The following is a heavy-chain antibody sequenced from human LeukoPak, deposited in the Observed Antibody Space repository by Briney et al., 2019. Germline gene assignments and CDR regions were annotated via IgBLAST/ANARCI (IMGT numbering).Heavy chain of an antibody. CDR1: GFTFDDYA. CDR3: AKDQGAAAGTFFDY. Sequence: SGRSLRLSCAASGFTFDDYAMPWVRQAPGKGLEWVSGISWNSGSIGYADSVKGRFTISRDNAKNSLYLQMNSLRAEDTALHYCAKDQGAAAGTFFDYWGQGTLVTVSS. V-gene: IGHV3-9*01. J-gene: IGHJ4*02. CDR2: ISWNSGSI. D-gene: IGHD6-13*01.